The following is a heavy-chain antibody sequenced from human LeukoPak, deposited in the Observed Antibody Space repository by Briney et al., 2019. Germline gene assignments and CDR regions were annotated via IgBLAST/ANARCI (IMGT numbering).Heavy chain of an antibody. J-gene: IGHJ4*02. CDR3: ARGYMVRGLISGYFDY. CDR1: GFTFSSYA. Sequence: GGSLRLSCAASGFTFSSYAMHWVRQAPGKGLEWVAVISYDGSNKYYADSVKGRFTISRDNSKNTLYLQMNSLRAEGTAVYYCARGYMVRGLISGYFDYWGQGTLVTVSS. V-gene: IGHV3-30-3*01. D-gene: IGHD3-10*01. CDR2: ISYDGSNK.